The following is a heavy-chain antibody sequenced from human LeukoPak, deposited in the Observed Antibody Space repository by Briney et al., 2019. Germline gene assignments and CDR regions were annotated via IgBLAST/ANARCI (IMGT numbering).Heavy chain of an antibody. V-gene: IGHV4-34*01. D-gene: IGHD5-18*01. Sequence: SETLSLTCTVSGGSISGYYWSWIRQPPGKGLEWIGEINHSGSTNYNPSLKSRVTISVDTSKNQFSLKLSSVTAADTAVYYCARYSYGYETDDYWGQGTLVTVSS. CDR2: INHSGST. CDR1: GGSISGYY. CDR3: ARYSYGYETDDY. J-gene: IGHJ4*02.